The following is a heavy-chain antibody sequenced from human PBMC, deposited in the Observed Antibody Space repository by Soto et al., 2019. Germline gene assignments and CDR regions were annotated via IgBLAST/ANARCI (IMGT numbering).Heavy chain of an antibody. CDR2: FDPEDGET. D-gene: IGHD3-22*01. Sequence: ASVKVSCKVSGYTLTELSMHWVRQAPGKGLEWMGGFDPEDGETIYAQKFQGRFTISRDNAQTSLFLQMNSLRAEDTAVYYCARERSSFYDSRGYYRNDAFDIWGQGTMVTVSS. V-gene: IGHV1-24*01. J-gene: IGHJ3*02. CDR1: GYTLTELS. CDR3: ARERSSFYDSRGYYRNDAFDI.